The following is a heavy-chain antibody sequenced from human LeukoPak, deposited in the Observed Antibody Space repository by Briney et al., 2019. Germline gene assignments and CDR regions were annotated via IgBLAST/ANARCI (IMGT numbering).Heavy chain of an antibody. J-gene: IGHJ4*02. D-gene: IGHD6-19*01. CDR1: GLTVGSNY. CDR2: IYSSGST. V-gene: IGHV3-53*01. Sequence: SGGSLRLSCAASGLTVGSNYMSGVRQAPGEGLEWVSYIYSSGSTNYADSVKCRFTISRDNTKNSVYVQMISLRVEDTAVYDCARRPSSGWYGNWGQGTLVTVSS. CDR3: ARRPSSGWYGN.